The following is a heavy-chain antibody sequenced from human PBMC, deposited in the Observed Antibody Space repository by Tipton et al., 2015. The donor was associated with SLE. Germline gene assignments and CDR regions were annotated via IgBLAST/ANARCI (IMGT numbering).Heavy chain of an antibody. CDR2: ISAYNGNT. V-gene: IGHV1-18*01. CDR3: ARAQYYYDSSGYYYRSGRAFNI. CDR1: GYTFTSYG. J-gene: IGHJ3*02. Sequence: QLVQSGAEVKKPGASVKVSCKASGYTFTSYGISWVRQAPGQGLEWMGWISAYNGNTNYAQKLQGRVTMTTDTSTSTAYMELRSLRAEDTAVYYCARAQYYYDSSGYYYRSGRAFNIWGQGTMVTVSS. D-gene: IGHD3-22*01.